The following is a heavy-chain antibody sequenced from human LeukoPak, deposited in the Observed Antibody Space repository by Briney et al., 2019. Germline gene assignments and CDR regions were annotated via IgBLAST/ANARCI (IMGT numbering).Heavy chain of an antibody. Sequence: ASVKVSCKASGYTFTSYAMNWVRQAPGQGLEWMGWINTNTGNPTYAQGFTGRFVFSLDTSVSTAYLQISSLKAEDTAAYYCARALAAAPYYYYGMDVWGQGTTVTVSS. J-gene: IGHJ6*02. CDR3: ARALAAAPYYYYGMDV. CDR2: INTNTGNP. V-gene: IGHV7-4-1*02. CDR1: GYTFTSYA. D-gene: IGHD6-13*01.